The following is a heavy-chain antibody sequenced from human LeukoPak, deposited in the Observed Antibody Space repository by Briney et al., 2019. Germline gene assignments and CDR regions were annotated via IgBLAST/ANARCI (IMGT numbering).Heavy chain of an antibody. CDR3: AKDFDC. V-gene: IGHV3-30*02. CDR1: GFTFSTYG. CDR2: IRYDGSNK. Sequence: GGSLIFSCAASGFTFSTYGMHWVRQAPGKGLEWVTFIRYDGSNKYYADSVKGRFTISRDNSKNTLYLQMSSLRAEDTAVYYCAKDFDCWGQRTLVTLSS. J-gene: IGHJ4*02.